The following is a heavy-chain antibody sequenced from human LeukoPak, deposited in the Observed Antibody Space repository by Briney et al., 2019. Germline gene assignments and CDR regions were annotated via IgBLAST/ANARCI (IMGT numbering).Heavy chain of an antibody. CDR1: GDSINFDY. Sequence: SETLSLTCIVSGDSINFDYWSWIRQPPGKGLEWVGCLYNNGSTSYSPSLKSRVTISVDTSKNQFSLKLNSMTTADTAVYYCARGRAYTYYRGLDPWGQGILVTASS. V-gene: IGHV4-59*01. CDR3: ARGRAYTYYRGLDP. J-gene: IGHJ5*02. D-gene: IGHD3-22*01. CDR2: LYNNGST.